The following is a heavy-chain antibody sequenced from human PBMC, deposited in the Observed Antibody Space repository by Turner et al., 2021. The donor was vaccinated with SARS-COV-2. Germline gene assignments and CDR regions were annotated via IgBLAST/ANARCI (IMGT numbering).Heavy chain of an antibody. CDR3: ARGYSSGWYQRGAFDI. Sequence: EVQLVESVGGLLQPGGSLRLHCAASGFTVSSNYMSWVRQAPGKGLEWVSVIYSGGSTYYADSVKGRFTISRDNSKNTLYLQMNSLRAEDTAVYYCARGYSSGWYQRGAFDIWGQGTMVTVSS. CDR1: GFTVSSNY. D-gene: IGHD6-19*01. CDR2: IYSGGST. J-gene: IGHJ3*02. V-gene: IGHV3-53*01.